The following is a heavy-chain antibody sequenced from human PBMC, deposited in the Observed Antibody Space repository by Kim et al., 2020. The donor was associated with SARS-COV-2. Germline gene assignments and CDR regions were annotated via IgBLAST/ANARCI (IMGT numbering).Heavy chain of an antibody. CDR3: ATNHPHSSGWYVDYYYGMDV. CDR1: GGTFSSYA. Sequence: SVKVSCKASGGTFSSYAISWVRQAPGQGLEWMGGIIPIFGTANYAQKFQGRVTITADESTSTAYMELSSLRSEDTAVYYCATNHPHSSGWYVDYYYGMDVWGQGTTVTVSS. CDR2: IIPIFGTA. D-gene: IGHD6-19*01. V-gene: IGHV1-69*13. J-gene: IGHJ6*02.